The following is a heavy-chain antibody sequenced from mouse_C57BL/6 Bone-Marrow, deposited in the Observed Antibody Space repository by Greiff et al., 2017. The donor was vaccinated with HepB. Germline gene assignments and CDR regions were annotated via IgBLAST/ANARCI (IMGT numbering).Heavy chain of an antibody. Sequence: EVHLVESGGDLVKPGGSLKLSCAASGFTFSSYGMSWVRQTPDKRLEWVATISSGGSYTYYPDSVKGRFTISRDNAKNTLYLQMSSLKSEDTAMYYCARLFAYWGQGTLVTVSA. V-gene: IGHV5-6*01. CDR2: ISSGGSYT. CDR1: GFTFSSYG. CDR3: ARLFAY. J-gene: IGHJ3*01.